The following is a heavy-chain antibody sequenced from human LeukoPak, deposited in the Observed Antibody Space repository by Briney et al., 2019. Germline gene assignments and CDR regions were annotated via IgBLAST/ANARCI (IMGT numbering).Heavy chain of an antibody. Sequence: GGSLRLSCAASGFTFGSYGMHWVRQAPGKGLEWVAFIRYDGSNKYYADSVKGRFTISRDNSKNTLYLQMNSLRAEDTAVYYCATLTMIVVDHFDYWGQGTLVTVSS. J-gene: IGHJ4*02. CDR2: IRYDGSNK. CDR3: ATLTMIVVDHFDY. V-gene: IGHV3-30*02. D-gene: IGHD3-22*01. CDR1: GFTFGSYG.